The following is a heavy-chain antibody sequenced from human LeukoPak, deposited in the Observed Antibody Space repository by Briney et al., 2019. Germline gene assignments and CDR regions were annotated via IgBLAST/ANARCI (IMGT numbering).Heavy chain of an antibody. CDR1: GYSISSGYY. D-gene: IGHD3-10*01. CDR2: IYHSGTT. J-gene: IGHJ4*02. Sequence: SETLSLTCAVSGYSISSGYYWGWIRQPPGKGLEWIGSIYHSGTTYYNPSLKSRVTISVDTYKNQFSLKLSSVPAADTAVYYCARGILWFGDKGFDYWGQGTLVTVSS. V-gene: IGHV4-38-2*01. CDR3: ARGILWFGDKGFDY.